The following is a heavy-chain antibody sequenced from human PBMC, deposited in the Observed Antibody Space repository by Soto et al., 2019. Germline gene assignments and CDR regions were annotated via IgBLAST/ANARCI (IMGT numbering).Heavy chain of an antibody. CDR3: ARGVTMVRGVGLFYFDY. V-gene: IGHV4-30-4*02. Sequence: SETLSLTCTVSGGSISSGDYYWSWIRQPPGKGLEWIGYIYYSGSTYYNPSLKSRVTISVDTSKNQFSLKLSSVTAADTAVYYCARGVTMVRGVGLFYFDYWGQGTLVTVSS. J-gene: IGHJ4*02. CDR1: GGSISSGDYY. D-gene: IGHD3-10*01. CDR2: IYYSGST.